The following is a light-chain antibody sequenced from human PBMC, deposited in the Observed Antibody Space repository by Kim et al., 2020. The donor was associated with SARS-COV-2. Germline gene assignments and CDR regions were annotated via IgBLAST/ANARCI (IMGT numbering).Light chain of an antibody. V-gene: IGLV1-44*01. CDR1: RSNIGSNT. J-gene: IGLJ3*02. CDR2: TDN. CDR3: AAWDDSLSGRV. Sequence: QSVLTQPSSASGTPGQRVTISCSGSRSNIGSNTVNWYQHLPGTAPKVLMYTDNERPSGVPDRFSGSKSGTSASLVISALQSEDEADYYCAAWDDSLSGRVFGGGTKLTVL.